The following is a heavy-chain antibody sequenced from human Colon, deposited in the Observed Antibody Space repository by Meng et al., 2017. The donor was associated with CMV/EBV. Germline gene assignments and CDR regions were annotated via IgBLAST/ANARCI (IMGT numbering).Heavy chain of an antibody. CDR1: GISVNSNY. CDR2: IYSSGSA. Sequence: GESLKISCAASGISVNSNYMTWVRQAPGKGLEWVSVIYSSGSAYYADSLRARFTISRDISQNTVYLQMNNLRAEDTAVYYCSSFDYAGHPDSFDVWGQGTMVTVSS. V-gene: IGHV3-53*01. CDR3: SSFDYAGHPDSFDV. J-gene: IGHJ3*01. D-gene: IGHD4-23*01.